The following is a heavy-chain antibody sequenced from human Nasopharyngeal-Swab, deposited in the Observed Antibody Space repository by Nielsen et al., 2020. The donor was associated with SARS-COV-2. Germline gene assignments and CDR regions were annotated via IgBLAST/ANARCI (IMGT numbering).Heavy chain of an antibody. D-gene: IGHD3-3*01. V-gene: IGHV3-7*03. CDR3: AKEAGITIFGVGPYYFDY. CDR1: GFTFSSYW. Sequence: GESLKISCAASGFTFSSYWMSWVRQAPGKGLEWVANIKQDGSEKYYVDSVKGRFTISRDNAKNSLYLQMNSLRAEDTAVYYCAKEAGITIFGVGPYYFDYWGQGTLVTVSS. J-gene: IGHJ4*02. CDR2: IKQDGSEK.